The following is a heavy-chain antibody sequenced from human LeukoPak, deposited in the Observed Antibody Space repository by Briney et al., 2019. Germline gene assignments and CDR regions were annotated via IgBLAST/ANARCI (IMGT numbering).Heavy chain of an antibody. CDR2: IHHDGSNK. CDR1: GFTFSSYG. J-gene: IGHJ5*02. V-gene: IGHV3-30*02. Sequence: GGSLRLSCAASGFTFSSYGMHWVRQAPGKGLDWVAFIHHDGSNKYYADSVKGRFTISRDNSKKTLYLQMNSLRAEDTAVYYCAKDRHAPGRYCSTTTCFPFDLWGQGTLVTVSS. CDR3: AKDRHAPGRYCSTTTCFPFDL. D-gene: IGHD2-2*01.